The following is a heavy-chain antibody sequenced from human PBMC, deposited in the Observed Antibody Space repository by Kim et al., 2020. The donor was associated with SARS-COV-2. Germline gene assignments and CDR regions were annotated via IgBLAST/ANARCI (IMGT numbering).Heavy chain of an antibody. CDR2: ISNSADLV. J-gene: IGHJ4*02. Sequence: GGSLRLSCTGSGYTFSSYAMNWVRQAPGKGLEWLSSISNSADLVYYADSVRGRFTISRDNAKTSVYLQMNSLRDEDTAVYYRAIIRGGNYWGQGTPLTVS. V-gene: IGHV3-48*02. D-gene: IGHD2-21*01. CDR1: GYTFSSYA. CDR3: AIIRGGNY.